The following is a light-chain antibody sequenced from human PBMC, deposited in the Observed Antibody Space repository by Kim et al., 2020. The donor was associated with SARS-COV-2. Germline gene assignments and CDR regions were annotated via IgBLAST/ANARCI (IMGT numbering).Light chain of an antibody. CDR3: QSYDTSLRGSV. CDR2: GNI. Sequence: QRVTSSCTGSSSNVGAGYDVHWYQRVPGTVPRLLFDGNIKRPSGIPDRFSASKSGSSASLAITGLHAEDEAEYFCQSYDTSLRGSVFGGGTQLTVL. CDR1: SSNVGAGYD. V-gene: IGLV1-40*01. J-gene: IGLJ2*01.